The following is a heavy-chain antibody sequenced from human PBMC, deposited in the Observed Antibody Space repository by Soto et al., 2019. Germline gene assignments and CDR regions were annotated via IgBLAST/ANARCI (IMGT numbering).Heavy chain of an antibody. CDR2: ITSYDST. Sequence: GGSLRLSCAASDFTVTDRFLTWVRQAPGKGLEWVSVITSYDSTYYADSVRGRFTISRDNSKNSYFLQMNSLRAEDTAVYYCASGPQRNSLYFYWGQRTLVTVSS. D-gene: IGHD2-15*01. V-gene: IGHV3-53*01. J-gene: IGHJ4*02. CDR3: ASGPQRNSLYFY. CDR1: DFTVTDRF.